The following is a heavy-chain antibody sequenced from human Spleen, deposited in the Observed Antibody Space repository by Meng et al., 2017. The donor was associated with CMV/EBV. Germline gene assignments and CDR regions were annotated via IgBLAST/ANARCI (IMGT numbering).Heavy chain of an antibody. J-gene: IGHJ6*02. CDR3: ARDAPYCSSADCYDNFYYGMDV. Sequence: GESLKISCAASGLTVSENYMSWVRQAPGKGLEWVSAISGSGGSTYYADSVKGRFTISRDNGKNSLYLQMNSLRAEDTAVYYCARDAPYCSSADCYDNFYYGMDVWGQGTTVTVSS. D-gene: IGHD2-2*01. CDR1: GLTVSENY. CDR2: ISGSGGST. V-gene: IGHV3-23*01.